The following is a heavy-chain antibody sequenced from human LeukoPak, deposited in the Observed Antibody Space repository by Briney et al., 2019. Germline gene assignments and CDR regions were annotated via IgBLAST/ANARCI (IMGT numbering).Heavy chain of an antibody. CDR1: GFTFSSYA. Sequence: GGSLRLSCAASGFTFSSYAMSWVRQAPGKGLEWVSAISGSGGSTFYADSVKGRFTISRDNSKNTLYLQMNSLRAEDTAVYYCAKVPVFSLTISEVVTDDAFDIWGQGTIVTVSS. V-gene: IGHV3-23*01. J-gene: IGHJ3*02. CDR2: ISGSGGST. CDR3: AKVPVFSLTISEVVTDDAFDI. D-gene: IGHD3-3*01.